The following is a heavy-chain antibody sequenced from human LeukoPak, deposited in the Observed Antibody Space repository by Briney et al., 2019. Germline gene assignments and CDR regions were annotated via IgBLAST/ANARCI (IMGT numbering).Heavy chain of an antibody. CDR1: GITLSNYG. J-gene: IGHJ4*02. V-gene: IGHV3-23*01. Sequence: PGGSLRLSCAVSGITLSNYGMSWVRLAPGEGLEWVAGISGSGGRTNYADSVKGRFTISRDNAKNSLYLQMNSLRAEDTAVYYCARDSGEGGTFDYWGQGTLVSVSS. CDR2: ISGSGGRT. D-gene: IGHD1-26*01. CDR3: ARDSGEGGTFDY.